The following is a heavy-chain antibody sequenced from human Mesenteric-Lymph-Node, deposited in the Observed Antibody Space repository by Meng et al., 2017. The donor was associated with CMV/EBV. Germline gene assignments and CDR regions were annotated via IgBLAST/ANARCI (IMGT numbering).Heavy chain of an antibody. V-gene: IGHV4-59*10. CDR1: GGSISSYY. D-gene: IGHD4-11*01. J-gene: IGHJ6*02. CDR2: LYTSGST. Sequence: GSLRLSCAVYGGSISSYYWSWIRQPAGKGLEWIGRLYTSGSTNYNPSLKSRVTMSLDTSKNQFSLKLSSVTAADTAVYYCARDDYRVHYYGMDVWGQGTTVTVSS. CDR3: ARDDYRVHYYGMDV.